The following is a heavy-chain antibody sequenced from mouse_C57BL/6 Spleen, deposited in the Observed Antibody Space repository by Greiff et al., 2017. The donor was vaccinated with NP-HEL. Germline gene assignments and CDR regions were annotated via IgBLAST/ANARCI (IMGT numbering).Heavy chain of an antibody. V-gene: IGHV1-69*01. D-gene: IGHD1-1*01. CDR3: ARRGLRWYFDV. J-gene: IGHJ1*03. CDR2: IDPSDSYT. CDR1: GYTFTSYW. Sequence: QVQLQQPGAELVMPGASVKLSCKASGYTFTSYWMHWVKQRPGQGLEWIGEIDPSDSYTNYNQKFKGKSTLTVDKSSSTAYMQLSSLTSEDSAVYYCARRGLRWYFDVWGTGTTVTVSS.